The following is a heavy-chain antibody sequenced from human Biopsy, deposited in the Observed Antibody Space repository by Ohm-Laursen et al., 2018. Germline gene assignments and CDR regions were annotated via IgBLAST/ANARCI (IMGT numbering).Heavy chain of an antibody. CDR3: AKDLHNYGMDV. Sequence: SLRLSCAASGFTFSSYWMNWVRQVPGKGLVGVATINKDGSTLQYVDSVRGRFTISRDNAKNTLHLQMNSLRADDTAIYYCAKDLHNYGMDVWGQGTTVTVSS. CDR1: GFTFSSYW. V-gene: IGHV3-74*03. CDR2: INKDGSTL. J-gene: IGHJ6*02.